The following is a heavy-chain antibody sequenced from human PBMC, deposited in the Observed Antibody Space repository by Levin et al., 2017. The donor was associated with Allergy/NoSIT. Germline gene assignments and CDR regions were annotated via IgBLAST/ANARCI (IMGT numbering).Heavy chain of an antibody. J-gene: IGHJ5*02. D-gene: IGHD3-22*01. Sequence: PGGSLRLSCAASGFTFSSYAMHWVRQAPGKGLEWVAVISYDGSNKYYADSVKGRFTISRDNSKNTLYLQMNSLRAEDTAVYYCARDRSITMISGWFDPWGQGTLVTVSS. CDR1: GFTFSSYA. CDR3: ARDRSITMISGWFDP. V-gene: IGHV3-30-3*01. CDR2: ISYDGSNK.